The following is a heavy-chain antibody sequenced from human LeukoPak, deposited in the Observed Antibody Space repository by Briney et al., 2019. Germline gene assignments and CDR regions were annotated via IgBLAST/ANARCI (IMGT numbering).Heavy chain of an antibody. CDR1: GFTFSDYY. J-gene: IGHJ4*02. CDR2: IDYSGST. V-gene: IGHV4-38-2*02. D-gene: IGHD6-19*01. CDR3: AREYTLYRSGWFLDY. Sequence: GSLRLSCAASGFTFSDYYMSWIRQPPGKGLEWIGSIDYSGSTYYNPSLKSRATISIDTSKNQFSLKLSSVTAADTAVYYCAREYTLYRSGWFLDYWGQGTVVAVSS.